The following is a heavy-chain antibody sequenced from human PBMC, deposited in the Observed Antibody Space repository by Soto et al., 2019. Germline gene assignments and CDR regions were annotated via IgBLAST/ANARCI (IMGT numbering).Heavy chain of an antibody. J-gene: IGHJ4*02. CDR2: INAGNGNT. CDR1: GYTFTSYA. Sequence: ASVKVSCKASGYTFTSYAMHWVRQAPGQRLEWMGWINAGNGNTKYSQKFQGRVTITRDTSTSTAYMELRSLRSDDTAVYYCARDVGYGLIDYWGQGTLVTVSS. V-gene: IGHV1-3*01. D-gene: IGHD5-18*01. CDR3: ARDVGYGLIDY.